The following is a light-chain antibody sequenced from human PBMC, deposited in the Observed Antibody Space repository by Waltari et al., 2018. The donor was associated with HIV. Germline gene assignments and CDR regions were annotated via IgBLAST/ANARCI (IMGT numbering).Light chain of an antibody. V-gene: IGLV1-40*01. J-gene: IGLJ2*01. CDR2: ANI. CDR3: QSFDSSLTTSGVI. CDR1: SSNIGAGYD. Sequence: QSVLTQPPSVSGAPGQRVTISCTGSSSNIGAGYDVHWYQQLPGTAPKLLIYANINRPSGGPDRSSGSKSGSSASLAITGLQAEDEAHYYCQSFDSSLTTSGVIFGGWTKLTVL.